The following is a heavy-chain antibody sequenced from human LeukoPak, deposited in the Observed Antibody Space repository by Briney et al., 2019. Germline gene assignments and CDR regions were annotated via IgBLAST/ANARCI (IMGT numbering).Heavy chain of an antibody. V-gene: IGHV3-64*01. Sequence: PGGSLRLSCAASGFTFSSHSMHWVRQAPGKGLEYVSGITSNGGRTYYANSVKGRSTIARDNTKNTVYLQMGSLRGEDMAVYYCARDPSSIAARPPDSWGQGTLVTVSS. D-gene: IGHD6-6*01. J-gene: IGHJ4*02. CDR3: ARDPSSIAARPPDS. CDR1: GFTFSSHS. CDR2: ITSNGGRT.